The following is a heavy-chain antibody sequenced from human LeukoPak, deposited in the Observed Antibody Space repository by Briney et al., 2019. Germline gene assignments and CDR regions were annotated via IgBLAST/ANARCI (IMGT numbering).Heavy chain of an antibody. Sequence: PSETLSLTCAVYAGPFSGYYWSWIRQPPGKGLEWIGEINHSGSTNCKPSLKSRVTISVDTSKNQFSLKLSSVTAADTAVYYCARIHYDFWSGYYAYYFDYWCQGTLVTVSS. CDR1: AGPFSGYY. V-gene: IGHV4-34*01. J-gene: IGHJ4*02. D-gene: IGHD3-3*01. CDR2: INHSGST. CDR3: ARIHYDFWSGYYAYYFDY.